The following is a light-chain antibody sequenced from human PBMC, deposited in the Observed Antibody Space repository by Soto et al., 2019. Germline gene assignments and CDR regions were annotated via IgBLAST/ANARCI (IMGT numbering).Light chain of an antibody. CDR1: SSDVGGHNF. Sequence: QSALTQPASVSGSPGQSITISCTGSSSDVGGHNFVSWYQQHPGKAPKLMISDVSKRPSGVPDRFSGSKSGNTASLTVSGLQTDDEADYFCSSYVSGNNWVFGGGTKLTVL. CDR3: SSYVSGNNWV. J-gene: IGLJ3*02. CDR2: DVS. V-gene: IGLV2-8*01.